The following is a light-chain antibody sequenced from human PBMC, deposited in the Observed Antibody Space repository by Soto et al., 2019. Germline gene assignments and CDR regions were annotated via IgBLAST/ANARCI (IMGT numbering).Light chain of an antibody. J-gene: IGKJ1*01. CDR2: GAS. Sequence: EIVLTQSPGTLSLSPGERATLSCRASQSVISSYLAWYQQKPGQPPSLLIYGASSRASGIPDRFSGSGSGTDFNFTISSLQPEDFATYYCLQHYAYPWTFGQGTKVDIK. CDR1: QSVISSY. CDR3: LQHYAYPWT. V-gene: IGKV3-20*01.